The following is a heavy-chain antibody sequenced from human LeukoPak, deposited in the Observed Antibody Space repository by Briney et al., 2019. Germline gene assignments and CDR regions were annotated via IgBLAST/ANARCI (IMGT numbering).Heavy chain of an antibody. CDR2: ISSSSSCI. Sequence: PGGSLRLSCAASGFTFSSYSMNWVRQAPGKGLEWVSSISSSSSCIYYADSVKGRFTISRDNAKNSLYLQMNSLRAEDTAVYYCARDCRYDYDSSGCVDYWGQGTLVTVSS. CDR3: ARDCRYDYDSSGCVDY. D-gene: IGHD3-22*01. CDR1: GFTFSSYS. J-gene: IGHJ4*02. V-gene: IGHV3-21*01.